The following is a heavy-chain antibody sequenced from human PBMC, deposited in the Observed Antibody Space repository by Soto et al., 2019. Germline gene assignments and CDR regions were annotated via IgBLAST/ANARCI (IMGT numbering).Heavy chain of an antibody. J-gene: IGHJ4*02. CDR1: GGSIRSYY. D-gene: IGHD6-6*01. CDR2: IYYSGST. V-gene: IGHV4-59*01. Sequence: PETLSLTCTVSGGSIRSYYWSWIRQPPGKGLERIGYIYYSGSTNYNPSLKSRVTISVDTSKNQFSLKLSSVTAADTAVDDCAGGAARRTFDYWGQGTLVTVSS. CDR3: AGGAARRTFDY.